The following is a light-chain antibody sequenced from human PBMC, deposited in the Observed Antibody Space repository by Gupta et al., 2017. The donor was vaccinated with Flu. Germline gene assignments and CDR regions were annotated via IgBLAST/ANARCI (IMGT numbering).Light chain of an antibody. J-gene: IGKJ2*02. V-gene: IGKV3-20*01. CDR1: QYVSGSF. Sequence: DTLYLSPGERVTLSCRASQYVSGSFLAWYQPRAGQSPRLLIYDASGRATGIRYMFSGSGSGTAFTLTISRLEPEDFAVYYCRQEGSFPSTFGQGTKVEIK. CDR2: DAS. CDR3: RQEGSFPST.